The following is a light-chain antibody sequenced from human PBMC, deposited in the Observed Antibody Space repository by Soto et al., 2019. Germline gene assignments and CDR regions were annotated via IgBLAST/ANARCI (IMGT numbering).Light chain of an antibody. CDR3: LLDYSYFWA. CDR2: GAS. V-gene: IGKV3D-7*01. CDR1: QSVSNNY. J-gene: IGKJ1*01. Sequence: EIVMTQSPATLSVSPGERATLSCRASQSVSNNYLAWYQQKPGQAPRLLIYGASNRATGIPDRFSGSGSGTDFTLTISSLQPEDFATYYCLLDYSYFWAFGQGTKVDIK.